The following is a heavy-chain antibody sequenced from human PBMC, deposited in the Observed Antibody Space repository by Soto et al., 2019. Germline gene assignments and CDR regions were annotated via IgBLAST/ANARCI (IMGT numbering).Heavy chain of an antibody. J-gene: IGHJ4*02. CDR2: ISSSSSYT. V-gene: IGHV3-11*06. Sequence: GGSLRLSCAASGFTFSDYYRSWIRQAPGKGLECVSYISSSSSYTNYADSVKGRFTISRDNAKNSMYLQMNSLRAEDTAVYYCARQGCGSTTCYSQLDFWGQGTLVTVS. D-gene: IGHD2-2*02. CDR3: ARQGCGSTTCYSQLDF. CDR1: GFTFSDYY.